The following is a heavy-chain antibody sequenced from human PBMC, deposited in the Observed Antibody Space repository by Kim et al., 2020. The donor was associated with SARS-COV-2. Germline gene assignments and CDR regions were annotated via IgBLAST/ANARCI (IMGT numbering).Heavy chain of an antibody. CDR1: GGSFSGYY. CDR3: ARGTRIYYGSGTYRPAFDI. D-gene: IGHD3-10*01. J-gene: IGHJ3*02. CDR2: INHSGST. V-gene: IGHV4-34*01. Sequence: SETLSLTCAVYGGSFSGYYWSWIRQPPGKGLEWIGEINHSGSTNYNPSLKSRVTISVDTSKNQFSLKLSSVTAADTAVYYCARGTRIYYGSGTYRPAFDIWGQGTMVTVSS.